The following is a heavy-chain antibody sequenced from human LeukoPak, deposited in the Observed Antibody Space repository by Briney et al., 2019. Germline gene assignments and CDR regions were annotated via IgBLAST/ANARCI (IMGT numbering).Heavy chain of an antibody. CDR2: INHGGST. D-gene: IGHD6-13*01. CDR3: ARELYSSSWANDY. V-gene: IGHV4-34*01. J-gene: IGHJ4*02. Sequence: SETLSLTCAVYGGSFSGYYWSWIRQPPGKGLEWIGEINHGGSTNYNPSLKSRVTISVDTSKDQFSLKLSSVTAADTAVYYCARELYSSSWANDYWGQGTLVTVSS. CDR1: GGSFSGYY.